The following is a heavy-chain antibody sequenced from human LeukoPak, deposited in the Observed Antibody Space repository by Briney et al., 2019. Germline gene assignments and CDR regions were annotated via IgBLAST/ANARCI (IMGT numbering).Heavy chain of an antibody. Sequence: PGGSLRLSCAASGFTLSDYSMNWVRQAPGKGLEWVSYINSGSSTIYYVDSVEGRFTISRDNAKNSLYLQMNSLRDEDTAVYHCARTRSKVGTPTFDYWGQGTLVTVSS. CDR2: INSGSSTI. CDR1: GFTLSDYS. J-gene: IGHJ4*02. V-gene: IGHV3-48*02. D-gene: IGHD4-23*01. CDR3: ARTRSKVGTPTFDY.